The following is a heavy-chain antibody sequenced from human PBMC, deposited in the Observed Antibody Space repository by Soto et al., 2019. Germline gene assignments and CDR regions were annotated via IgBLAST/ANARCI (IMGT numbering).Heavy chain of an antibody. J-gene: IGHJ4*02. CDR1: GFTFGSSA. CDR3: AKATRLIDPLEH. D-gene: IGHD2-15*01. V-gene: IGHV3-23*01. CDR2: ISGSDDST. Sequence: GGSLRLSFASSGFTFGSSAMGWVRQAPGRGLDWVSSISGSDDSTYYADSVRGRFTISRDNSKNTLYLQMTSLRAEDTAVYDCAKATRLIDPLEHWGEGT.